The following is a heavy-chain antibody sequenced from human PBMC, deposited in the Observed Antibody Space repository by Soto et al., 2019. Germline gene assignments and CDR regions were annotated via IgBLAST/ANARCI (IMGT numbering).Heavy chain of an antibody. V-gene: IGHV3-23*01. CDR2: ISGSGDNR. J-gene: IGHJ4*02. CDR1: GFIFKNYA. CDR3: ASEGGDFWSGYGG. D-gene: IGHD3-3*01. Sequence: EVVLLESGGGLVQSVGSLRLSCAASGFIFKNYAMSWVRQAPGKGLEWVSAISGSGDNRYYADSVRGRFTISRDNSKSVVFLQMVSLTAEDSAVYFCASEGGDFWSGYGGRGQGTLVTVS.